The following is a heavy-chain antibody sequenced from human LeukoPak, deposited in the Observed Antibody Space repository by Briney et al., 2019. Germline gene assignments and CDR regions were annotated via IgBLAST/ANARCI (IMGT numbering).Heavy chain of an antibody. Sequence: ASVKVSCKASGYTFTNYAISWVRQAPGQGLEWMGWISAYNGNTNYAQKLQGRVTMTTDTSTTTAYMELRSLRSDDTAVYYCARPYCSGGSCYGVFDYWGQGTLVTVSS. CDR2: ISAYNGNT. CDR1: GYTFTNYA. V-gene: IGHV1-18*01. J-gene: IGHJ4*02. CDR3: ARPYCSGGSCYGVFDY. D-gene: IGHD2-15*01.